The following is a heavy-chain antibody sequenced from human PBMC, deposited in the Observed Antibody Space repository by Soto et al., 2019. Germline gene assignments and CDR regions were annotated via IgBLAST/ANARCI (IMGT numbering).Heavy chain of an antibody. CDR3: ARDHSSAYDSTEEDFYYGMDV. CDR2: INPNSGGT. Sequence: ASVKVSCKASGYTFTGYYMHWVRQAPGQGLEWMGWINPNSGGTNYAQKFQGRVTMTRDTSISTAYMELSRLRSDDTAVYYCARDHSSAYDSTEEDFYYGMDVWGQGTSVTVSS. J-gene: IGHJ6*02. CDR1: GYTFTGYY. V-gene: IGHV1-2*02. D-gene: IGHD3-22*01.